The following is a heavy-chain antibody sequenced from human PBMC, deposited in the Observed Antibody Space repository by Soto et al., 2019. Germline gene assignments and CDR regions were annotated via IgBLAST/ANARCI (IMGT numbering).Heavy chain of an antibody. V-gene: IGHV1-24*01. Sequence: QVQLVQSGAEVKKPGASVKVPCKVSGYTLNEVAMHWVRQAPGKGLEWLGGFDPDEAETIYAQHFQGRVTMTEDTSTDTVYMELSSLRSEDTALYVCTPYHGDYNFDHWGQGTLVTVSS. J-gene: IGHJ5*02. D-gene: IGHD4-17*01. CDR3: TPYHGDYNFDH. CDR1: GYTLNEVA. CDR2: FDPDEAET.